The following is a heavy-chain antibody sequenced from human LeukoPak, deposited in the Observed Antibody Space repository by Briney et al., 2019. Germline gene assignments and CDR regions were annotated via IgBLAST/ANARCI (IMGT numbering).Heavy chain of an antibody. CDR3: VQTIGWPGFDY. CDR1: GVSISRFY. V-gene: IGHV4-4*09. Sequence: KTSETLSLTCTTSGVSISRFYWSWVRQPPGKGLEWIGNIYSGVPTYFNPSLKSRVIISVDTSKNQFSLSLTSVTAADTAMYYCVQTIGWPGFDYWGQGILVTVSS. D-gene: IGHD6-19*01. J-gene: IGHJ4*02. CDR2: IYSGVPT.